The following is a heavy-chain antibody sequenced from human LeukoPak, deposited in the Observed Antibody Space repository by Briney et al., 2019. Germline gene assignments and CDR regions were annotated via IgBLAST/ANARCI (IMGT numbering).Heavy chain of an antibody. CDR1: GASISSGSYY. D-gene: IGHD3-3*01. CDR3: ARVPSITIFGVVTLSAFDI. CDR2: IYTSGST. Sequence: SETLSLTCTVSGASISSGSYYWSWIRQPAGKGLEWIGRIYTSGSTNYNPSLKSRVTISVDTSKNQFSLKLNSVTAADTAVYYCARVPSITIFGVVTLSAFDIWGQGTMVTVSS. J-gene: IGHJ3*02. V-gene: IGHV4-61*02.